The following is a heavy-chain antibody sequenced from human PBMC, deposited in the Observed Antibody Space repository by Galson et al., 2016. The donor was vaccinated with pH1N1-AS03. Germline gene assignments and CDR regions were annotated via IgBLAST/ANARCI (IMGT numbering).Heavy chain of an antibody. V-gene: IGHV7-4-1*02. D-gene: IGHD4-11*01. CDR3: ARARTTATKGEIGF. J-gene: IGHJ4*02. Sequence: SVKVSCKASGYTFTNYALNWVRQAPGQGLEWMGWINPNTGNPTYAQGFTGRFVFSSERSVNTAYLQISSLKAEDTAVYYCARARTTATKGEIGFWGQGTLVTVSS. CDR2: INPNTGNP. CDR1: GYTFTNYA.